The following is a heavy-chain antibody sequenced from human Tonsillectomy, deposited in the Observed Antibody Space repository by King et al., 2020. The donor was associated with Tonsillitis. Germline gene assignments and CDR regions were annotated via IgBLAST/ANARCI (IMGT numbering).Heavy chain of an antibody. CDR3: AITVVTGWYFDL. V-gene: IGHV4-39*01. D-gene: IGHD3-22*01. CDR1: GGSISSSSYY. J-gene: IGHJ2*01. CDR2: IYYSGST. Sequence: QLQESGPGLVKPSETLSLTCTVSGGSISSSSYYWGWIRQPPGKGLEWIGRIYYSGSTDYNPSLKSRVTISVDTSKNQFSLKLSSVTAADTAVYYCAITVVTGWYFDLWGRGTLVTVSS.